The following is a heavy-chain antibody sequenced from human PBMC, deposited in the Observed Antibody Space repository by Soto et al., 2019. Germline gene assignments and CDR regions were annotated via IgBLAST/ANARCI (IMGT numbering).Heavy chain of an antibody. V-gene: IGHV1-3*04. Sequence: QVQLVQSGAEEKKPGASVKVSCKTSGYTFNFYAIHWLRQAPGQRPEWMGWINTGIGDAKYSHKFQGRVTLIRDISASTAYVELISLTSEDTAVYYCARGSDLWADRLDYWGQGTLVTVSA. CDR1: GYTFNFYA. D-gene: IGHD3-3*01. CDR2: INTGIGDA. J-gene: IGHJ4*02. CDR3: ARGSDLWADRLDY.